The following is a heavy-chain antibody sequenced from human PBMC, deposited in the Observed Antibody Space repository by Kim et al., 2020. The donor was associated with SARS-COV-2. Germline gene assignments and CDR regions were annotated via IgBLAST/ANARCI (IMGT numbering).Heavy chain of an antibody. CDR2: IYYSGST. CDR1: GGSISSYY. CDR3: ARGYCSGGSCYGAFDI. V-gene: IGHV4-59*13. J-gene: IGHJ3*02. Sequence: SETLSLTCTVSGGSISSYYWSWIRQPPGKGLEWIGYIYYSGSTNYNPSLKSRVTISVDTSKNQFSLKLSSVTAADTAVYYCARGYCSGGSCYGAFDIWGQGTMVTVSS. D-gene: IGHD2-15*01.